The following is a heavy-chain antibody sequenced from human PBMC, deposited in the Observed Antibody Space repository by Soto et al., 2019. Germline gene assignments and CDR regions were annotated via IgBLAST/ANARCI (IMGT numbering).Heavy chain of an antibody. D-gene: IGHD1-26*01. Sequence: EVQLVESGGGLVQPGGSLKLSCAASGFTFSGSPMHWVRQASGKGLEWVGRIRGQADSYATAYAASVKGRFTISRDDSKNMAYRQMNSLKTEDTAVYYCTRLAELELPEDYCGQGTLVTVSS. CDR2: IRGQADSYAT. V-gene: IGHV3-73*02. CDR1: GFTFSGSP. J-gene: IGHJ4*02. CDR3: TRLAELELPEDY.